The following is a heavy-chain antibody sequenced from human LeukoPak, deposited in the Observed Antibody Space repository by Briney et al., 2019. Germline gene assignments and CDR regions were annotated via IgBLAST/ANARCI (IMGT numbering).Heavy chain of an antibody. V-gene: IGHV4-39*01. CDR3: ASLLLWFGEFPAFDI. J-gene: IGHJ3*02. CDR1: GGSISSSSYY. Sequence: PSETLSLTCTVSGGSISSSSYYWGWIRQPPGKGLEWIGSIYYSGSTYYNPSLKSRVTISVDTSKNQFSLKLSSVTAADTAVYYCASLLLWFGEFPAFDIWGQGTMVTVSS. D-gene: IGHD3-10*01. CDR2: IYYSGST.